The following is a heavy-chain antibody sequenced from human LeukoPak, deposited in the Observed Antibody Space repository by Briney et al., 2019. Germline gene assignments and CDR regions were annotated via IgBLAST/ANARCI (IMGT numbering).Heavy chain of an antibody. D-gene: IGHD6-13*01. Sequence: PGRSLRLSCAASGFTFSNYDMHWVRQAPGKGLEWVAVIWYDGINNYYADSVKGRFYISRDNSKIALYLQMNSLSAEDTAVYFCARDYSRNSFDYWGEGSLVTVSS. CDR3: ARDYSRNSFDY. V-gene: IGHV3-33*01. CDR1: GFTFSNYD. J-gene: IGHJ4*02. CDR2: IWYDGINN.